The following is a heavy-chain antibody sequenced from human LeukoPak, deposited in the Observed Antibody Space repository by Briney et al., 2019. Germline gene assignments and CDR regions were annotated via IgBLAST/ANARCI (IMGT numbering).Heavy chain of an antibody. V-gene: IGHV4-34*01. CDR3: ARDVVVVPAAIHYGMDV. D-gene: IGHD2-2*01. CDR1: GESFSDYF. J-gene: IGHJ6*02. CDR2: INHSGRT. Sequence: SETLSLTCAVYGESFSDYFWGWICQPPGKGLEWIGEINHSGRTYYNPSLKSRVTISVDTSKNQFSLNLSSVTAADTAVYYCARDVVVVPAAIHYGMDVWGQGTTVTVSS.